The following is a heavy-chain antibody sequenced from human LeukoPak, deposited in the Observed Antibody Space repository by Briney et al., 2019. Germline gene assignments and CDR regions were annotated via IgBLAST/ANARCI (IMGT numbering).Heavy chain of an antibody. J-gene: IGHJ4*02. Sequence: SETLSLTCAVYGGSFSSYYWSWIRQPPGKGLEWIGYIYYSGSTNYNPSLKSRVTISVDTSKNQFSLKLSSVTAADTAVYYCARHSLLTYYYGSGSYWFDYWGQGTLVTVSS. CDR1: GGSFSSYY. D-gene: IGHD3-10*01. V-gene: IGHV4-59*08. CDR3: ARHSLLTYYYGSGSYWFDY. CDR2: IYYSGST.